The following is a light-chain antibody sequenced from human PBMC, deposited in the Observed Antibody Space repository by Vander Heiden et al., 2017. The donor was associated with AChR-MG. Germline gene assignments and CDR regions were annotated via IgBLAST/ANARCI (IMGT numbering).Light chain of an antibody. Sequence: QSVLTQPPSPSGTPGQRVTISCSGSSSNIGRNPVNWYQQFPGTAPKLLMYGNDQRPSGVPDRFSASKSGTSASLAISGLQSEDEAVYHCAAWDDSLNGVVFGGGTTLTVL. CDR2: GND. J-gene: IGLJ2*01. CDR1: SSNIGRNP. CDR3: AAWDDSLNGVV. V-gene: IGLV1-44*01.